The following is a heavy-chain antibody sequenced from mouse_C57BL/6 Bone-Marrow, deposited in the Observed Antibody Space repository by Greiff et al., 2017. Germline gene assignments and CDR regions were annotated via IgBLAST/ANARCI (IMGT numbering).Heavy chain of an antibody. CDR3: ARAGWLLKAWFAY. CDR1: GYTFTSYW. CDR2: IHPNSGST. V-gene: IGHV1-64*01. J-gene: IGHJ3*01. Sequence: QVQLQQPGAELVKPGASVKLSCKASGYTFTSYWMHWVKQRPGQGLEWIGMIHPNSGSTNYNEKFKSKATLTVDKSSSTAYMQLSSLTSEDSAVYYCARAGWLLKAWFAYWGRGTLVTVTA. D-gene: IGHD2-3*01.